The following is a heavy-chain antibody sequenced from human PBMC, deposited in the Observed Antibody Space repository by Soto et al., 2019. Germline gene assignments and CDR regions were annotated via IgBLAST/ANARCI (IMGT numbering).Heavy chain of an antibody. D-gene: IGHD3-3*01. V-gene: IGHV1-46*03. Sequence: ASVKVSCTSSGYTFTSYYMHWVRQAPGQGLEWMGIINPSGGSTSYAQKFQGRVTMTRDTSTSTVYMELSSLRSEDTAVYYCAREMSPRITIFGVVGPDYWGQGTLVTVSS. CDR1: GYTFTSYY. CDR2: INPSGGST. J-gene: IGHJ4*02. CDR3: AREMSPRITIFGVVGPDY.